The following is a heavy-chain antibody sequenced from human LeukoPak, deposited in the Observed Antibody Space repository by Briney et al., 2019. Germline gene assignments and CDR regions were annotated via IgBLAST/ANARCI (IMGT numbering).Heavy chain of an antibody. V-gene: IGHV3-33*06. CDR2: IWYDGSIK. Sequence: QPGRSLRLSCAASGFTFSNYGMHWVRQAPGRGLEWVAVIWYDGSIKFYADSVKGRFTISRDNSKNTLYLQMNRLRAEDTALYYCAKDGNWNHGFDPWGQGTLVTVSS. J-gene: IGHJ5*02. D-gene: IGHD1-14*01. CDR1: GFTFSNYG. CDR3: AKDGNWNHGFDP.